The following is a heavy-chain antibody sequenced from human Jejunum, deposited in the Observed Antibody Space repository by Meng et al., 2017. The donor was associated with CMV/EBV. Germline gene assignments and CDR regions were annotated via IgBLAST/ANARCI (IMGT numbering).Heavy chain of an antibody. J-gene: IGHJ4*02. CDR3: ADIGVGDQGF. CDR2: IDTDGKT. Sequence: EVELVASGGGLVQPGGSLRLSCAASGFTVSSHYMSWVRQAPGKGLEWVSVIDTDGKTYYADSVKGRFAISRDNSKNTLYLQMSSLRVEDTAVYSCADIGVGDQGFWGQGTLVTVSS. V-gene: IGHV3-53*01. D-gene: IGHD3-3*01. CDR1: GFTVSSHY.